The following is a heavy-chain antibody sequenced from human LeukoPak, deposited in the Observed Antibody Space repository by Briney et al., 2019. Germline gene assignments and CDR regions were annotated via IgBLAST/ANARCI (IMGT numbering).Heavy chain of an antibody. V-gene: IGHV4-59*01. CDR3: AGSITIFGVGSDLFY. Sequence: SETLSLTCTVSGGSISSYYWSWIRQPPGKGLEWIGYIYYSGSTNYNPSLKSRVTISVDTSKNQFSLKLSSVTAADTAVYYCAGSITIFGVGSDLFYWGQGTLVTVSS. J-gene: IGHJ4*02. CDR1: GGSISSYY. CDR2: IYYSGST. D-gene: IGHD3-3*01.